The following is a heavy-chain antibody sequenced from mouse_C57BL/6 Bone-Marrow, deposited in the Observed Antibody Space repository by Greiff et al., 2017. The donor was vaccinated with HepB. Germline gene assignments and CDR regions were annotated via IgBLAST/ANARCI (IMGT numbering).Heavy chain of an antibody. V-gene: IGHV5-4*01. D-gene: IGHD4-1*01. CDR2: ISDGGSYT. J-gene: IGHJ1*03. Sequence: EVHLVESGGGLVKPGGSLKLSCAASGFTFSSYAMSWVRQTPEKRLEWVATISDGGSYTYYPDNVKGRFTISRDNAKNNLYLQMSHLKSEDTAMYYCASLTGGGYFDVWGTGTTVTVSS. CDR1: GFTFSSYA. CDR3: ASLTGGGYFDV.